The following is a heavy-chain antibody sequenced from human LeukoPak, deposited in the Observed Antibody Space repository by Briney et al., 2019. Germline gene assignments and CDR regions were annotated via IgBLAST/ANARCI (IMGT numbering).Heavy chain of an antibody. J-gene: IGHJ6*03. CDR3: ARAGDILTGYYYMDV. CDR1: GGSISSYY. CDR2: IYYSGST. D-gene: IGHD3-9*01. Sequence: SETLSLTCTVSGGSISSYYWSWIRQPPGKGLEWIGYIYYSGSTNYNPSLKSRVTISVDTSKNQFSLKLSSVTAADTAVYYCARAGDILTGYYYMDVWGKGTTVTISS. V-gene: IGHV4-59*01.